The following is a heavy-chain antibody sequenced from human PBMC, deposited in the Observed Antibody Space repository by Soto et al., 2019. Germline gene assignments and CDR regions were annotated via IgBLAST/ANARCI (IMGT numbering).Heavy chain of an antibody. J-gene: IGHJ6*02. CDR1: GYTFTSYY. Sequence: ASVKVSFKASGYTFTSYYMHWVRQAPGQGLEWMGIINPSGGSTSYAQKFQGRVTMTRDTSTSTVYMELSSLRSEDTAVYYCARGPSGGYDYYYYGMDVWGQGTTVTVSS. CDR3: ARGPSGGYDYYYYGMDV. CDR2: INPSGGST. D-gene: IGHD5-12*01. V-gene: IGHV1-46*01.